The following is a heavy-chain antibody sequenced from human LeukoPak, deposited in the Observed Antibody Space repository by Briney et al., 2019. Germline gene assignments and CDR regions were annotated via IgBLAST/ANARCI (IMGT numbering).Heavy chain of an antibody. CDR3: ARARNRRDGYKVDY. D-gene: IGHD5-24*01. CDR1: AGSISSYY. J-gene: IGHJ4*02. CDR2: IYYSGST. Sequence: SETLSLTCTVSAGSISSYYWSWIRQPPGKGLEWIGYIYYSGSTHYNPSLKSRVTISVDTSKNQSSLKLSPVTAADTAVYYCARARNRRDGYKVDYWGQGTLVTVSS. V-gene: IGHV4-59*01.